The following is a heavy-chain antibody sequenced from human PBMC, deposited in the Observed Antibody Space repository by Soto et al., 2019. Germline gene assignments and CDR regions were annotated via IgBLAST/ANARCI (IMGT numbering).Heavy chain of an antibody. CDR2: IVPVIGTT. CDR3: APVVSNFLGVGMDV. Sequence: SVKGCCKTSGDTFTMHGISWVRRSPGQGLEWMGGIVPVIGTTNYAQKFQGRVTITADESTSTAYMDLTSLRSEDTAVYYCAPVVSNFLGVGMDVWGQGTTVTVSS. V-gene: IGHV1-69*01. D-gene: IGHD4-4*01. CDR1: GDTFTMHG. J-gene: IGHJ6*02.